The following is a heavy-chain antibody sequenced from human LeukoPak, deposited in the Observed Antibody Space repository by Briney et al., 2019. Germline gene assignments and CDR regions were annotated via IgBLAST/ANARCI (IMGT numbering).Heavy chain of an antibody. CDR1: GGTFSSYA. Sequence: GASVKVSCKASGGTFSSYAISWVRQAPGQGLEWMGRIIPILGIANYAQKFQGRVTITADKSTSTAYMELSSLRSEDTAVYYCARAVPSSSLYFWGQGTLVTVYS. CDR3: ARAVPSSSLYF. D-gene: IGHD6-13*01. CDR2: IIPILGIA. J-gene: IGHJ4*02. V-gene: IGHV1-69*04.